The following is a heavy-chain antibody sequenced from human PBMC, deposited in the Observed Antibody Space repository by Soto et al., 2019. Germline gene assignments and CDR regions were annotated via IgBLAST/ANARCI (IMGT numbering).Heavy chain of an antibody. V-gene: IGHV4-31*03. CDR3: ARGSYRYTPPFDY. CDR2: IYYSGST. J-gene: IGHJ4*02. Sequence: QVQLQESGPGLVKPSQTLSLTCTVSGGSISSGGYYWSWIRQHPGKGLEWIGYIYYSGSTYYNPSLKSRVTISVDTSKNQFSLKLSSVTVADTAVYYCARGSYRYTPPFDYWGQGTLVTVSS. D-gene: IGHD3-16*02. CDR1: GGSISSGGYY.